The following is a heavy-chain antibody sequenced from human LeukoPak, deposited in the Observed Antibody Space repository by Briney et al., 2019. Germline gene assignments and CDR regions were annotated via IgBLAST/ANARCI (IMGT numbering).Heavy chain of an antibody. CDR3: AKIGIMATITFDY. D-gene: IGHD5-24*01. V-gene: IGHV3-30*02. Sequence: GGSLRLSCAAAGFTFSSYGMHWVRQAPGKGPEWVAFIRYDGSNKYYADSVKGRFTISRDNSKNTLYLQMNILRAEDTAVYYCAKIGIMATITFDYWGQGTLVTVSS. CDR2: IRYDGSNK. CDR1: GFTFSSYG. J-gene: IGHJ4*02.